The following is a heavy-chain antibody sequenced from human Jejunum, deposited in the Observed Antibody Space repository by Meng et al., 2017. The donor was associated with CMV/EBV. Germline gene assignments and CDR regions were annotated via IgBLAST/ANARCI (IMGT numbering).Heavy chain of an antibody. Sequence: SGFPFSSFAMSWVRQAPGKGLEWVSTIRGSDDKTYYADSVKGRFTISRDNSKNTLYLQMNSLRAEDTAVYYCAKSLVDTAMDLDYWGQGTLVTVSS. CDR2: IRGSDDKT. J-gene: IGHJ4*02. CDR3: AKSLVDTAMDLDY. D-gene: IGHD5-18*01. CDR1: GFPFSSFA. V-gene: IGHV3-23*01.